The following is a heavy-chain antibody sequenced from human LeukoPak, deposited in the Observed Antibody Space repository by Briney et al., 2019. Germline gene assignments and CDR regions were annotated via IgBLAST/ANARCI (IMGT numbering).Heavy chain of an antibody. CDR2: ISDSGEHT. D-gene: IGHD6-19*01. Sequence: QAGGSLRLSCAASGFTFSSYSMNWVRQAPGKGLEWVSGISDSGEHTHYADSVKGRFSISRDTSTNTLFMQMNSLRVEDTAIYYCAKIQGWFNDAFHIGGQGTNVIVSS. CDR1: GFTFSSYS. V-gene: IGHV3-23*01. J-gene: IGHJ3*02. CDR3: AKIQGWFNDAFHI.